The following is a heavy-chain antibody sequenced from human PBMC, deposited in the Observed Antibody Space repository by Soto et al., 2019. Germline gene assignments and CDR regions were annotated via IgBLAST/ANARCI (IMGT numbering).Heavy chain of an antibody. V-gene: IGHV4-34*01. Sequence: QVQLQQWGAGLLKPSATLSLTCAVYGGSFSGYYGTWIRQPPGTGLEWIGEINHSGSTNYNPSLKSRVTISVDTSKNQFSLKLTSVTAADTAVYYCARDKITGLLDYWGQGTLVTVSS. CDR3: ARDKITGLLDY. CDR2: INHSGST. CDR1: GGSFSGYY. J-gene: IGHJ4*02. D-gene: IGHD2-8*02.